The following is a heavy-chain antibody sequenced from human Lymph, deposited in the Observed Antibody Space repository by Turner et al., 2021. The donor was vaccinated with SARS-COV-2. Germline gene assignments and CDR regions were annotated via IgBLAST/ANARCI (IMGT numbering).Heavy chain of an antibody. CDR1: GFTVSSNY. J-gene: IGHJ4*02. V-gene: IGHV3-53*01. D-gene: IGHD4-17*01. CDR2: IYSGGST. CDR3: ARVLPYGDYFDY. Sequence: EVQLVESGRGLIQPGGSLRIPCTASGFTVSSNYMTWVRQAPGKGLEWVARIYSGGSTYYADSVKGRFTISRDNSKNTLYLQMNSLRADDTAVYYCARVLPYGDYFDYWGQGTLVTVSS.